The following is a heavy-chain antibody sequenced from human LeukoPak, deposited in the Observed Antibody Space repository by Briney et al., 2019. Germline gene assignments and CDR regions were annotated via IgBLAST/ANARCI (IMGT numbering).Heavy chain of an antibody. J-gene: IGHJ4*02. V-gene: IGHV4-59*08. CDR1: GGSISSHY. D-gene: IGHD4-17*01. CDR2: IYYSGTT. CDR3: AKYARSTTMTTD. Sequence: SETLSLTCAVSGGSISSHYWSWIRQPPGKGLEWIGFIYYSGTTKYNPSLKSRVTISADTSKNQFSLKLSSVTAADTAVYYCAKYARSTTMTTDWGQGTLVTVSS.